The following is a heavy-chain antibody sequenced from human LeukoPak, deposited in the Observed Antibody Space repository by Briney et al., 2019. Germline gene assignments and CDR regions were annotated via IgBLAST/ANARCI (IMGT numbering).Heavy chain of an antibody. CDR1: GGSFSGYY. Sequence: PSETLSLTCAVYGGSFSGYYWSWIRQPPGKGLEWIGEINHSGSTNYNPSLKSRVTISVDTSKNQFSLKLSSVTAADTAVYYCARDYYDSSGYHRRGWFDPWGQGTLVTVSS. J-gene: IGHJ5*02. V-gene: IGHV4-34*01. CDR3: ARDYYDSSGYHRRGWFDP. CDR2: INHSGST. D-gene: IGHD3-22*01.